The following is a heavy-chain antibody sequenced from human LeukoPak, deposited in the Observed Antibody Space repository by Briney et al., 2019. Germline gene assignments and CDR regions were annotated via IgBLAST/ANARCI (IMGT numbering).Heavy chain of an antibody. J-gene: IGHJ3*02. CDR1: GLTFSTYS. D-gene: IGHD3-3*01. CDR2: IRYDESLK. CDR3: AKVRTEIDDYAFDI. V-gene: IGHV3-30*02. Sequence: PGGSLRLSCAASGLTFSTYSMHWVPHAPDKGREGVAFIRYDESLKHYVDSVKGRFTISRDNSKNTLYLQMDSLRADDTAVFYCAKVRTEIDDYAFDIWGHGSMVTVSS.